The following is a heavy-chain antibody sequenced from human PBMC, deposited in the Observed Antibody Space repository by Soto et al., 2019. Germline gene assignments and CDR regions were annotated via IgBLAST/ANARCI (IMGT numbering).Heavy chain of an antibody. Sequence: QAGGSLRLSCAASGFTFSSYAMSWVRQAPGKGLEWVSAISGSGGSTYYADSVKGRFTISRDNSKNTLYLQMNSLRAEDTAVYYCAKDPRAHDYGDYESNPVIASDYWGQGTLVTVSS. CDR2: ISGSGGST. J-gene: IGHJ4*02. D-gene: IGHD4-17*01. CDR1: GFTFSSYA. V-gene: IGHV3-23*01. CDR3: AKDPRAHDYGDYESNPVIASDY.